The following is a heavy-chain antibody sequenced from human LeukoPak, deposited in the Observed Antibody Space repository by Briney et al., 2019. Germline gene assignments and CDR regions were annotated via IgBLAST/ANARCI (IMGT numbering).Heavy chain of an antibody. CDR3: ARDLYYYDSSGYPLGY. CDR1: GFTFSSYG. V-gene: IGHV3-33*01. Sequence: GGSLRLSCAASGFTFSSYGMHWVRQAPGKGLEWVAVIWYDGSYKYYADSVKGRFTISRDNSKNTLYLQMNSLRAEDTAVYYCARDLYYYDSSGYPLGYWGQGTLVTVSS. D-gene: IGHD3-22*01. J-gene: IGHJ4*02. CDR2: IWYDGSYK.